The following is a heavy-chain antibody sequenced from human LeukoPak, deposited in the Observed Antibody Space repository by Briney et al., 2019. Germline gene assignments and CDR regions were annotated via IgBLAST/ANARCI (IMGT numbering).Heavy chain of an antibody. CDR1: GGSISSYY. J-gene: IGHJ4*02. CDR3: ARGYSYGYVVY. Sequence: SETLSLTCTVSGGSISSYYWSWVRQPPGKGLEWIGYIYYSGSTNYNPSLKSRVTISVDTSKNQFSLKLSSVTAADTAVYYCARGYSYGYVVYWGQGTLVTVSS. V-gene: IGHV4-59*01. CDR2: IYYSGST. D-gene: IGHD5-18*01.